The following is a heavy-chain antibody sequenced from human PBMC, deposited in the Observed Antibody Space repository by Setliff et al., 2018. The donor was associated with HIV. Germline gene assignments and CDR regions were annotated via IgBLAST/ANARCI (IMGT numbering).Heavy chain of an antibody. J-gene: IGHJ4*02. Sequence: PGGSLRLSCAASGFTFSRYGMNWVRQAPGKGLEWVSTISDSDNSTYYADSVMGRFTISRDNSKNTLYLQMNSLRAEDTAAYYCARRAYCSSTTCFDFWGQGTLVTVSS. D-gene: IGHD2-2*01. CDR3: ARRAYCSSTTCFDF. CDR2: ISDSDNST. V-gene: IGHV3-23*01. CDR1: GFTFSRYG.